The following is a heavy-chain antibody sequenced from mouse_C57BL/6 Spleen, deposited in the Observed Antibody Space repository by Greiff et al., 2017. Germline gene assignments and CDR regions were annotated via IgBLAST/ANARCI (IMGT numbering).Heavy chain of an antibody. CDR3: AIPDGNGGDWYFDV. CDR1: GYTFTSYW. V-gene: IGHV1-59*01. Sequence: QVQLQQPGAELVRPGTSVKLSCKASGYTFTSYWMHWVKQRPGQGLEWIGVIDPSDSYTNYNQKFKGKATLTVDTSSSTAYMQLSSLTSEYSASYYCAIPDGNGGDWYFDVRGTGTTVTVSS. J-gene: IGHJ1*03. D-gene: IGHD2-1*01. CDR2: IDPSDSYT.